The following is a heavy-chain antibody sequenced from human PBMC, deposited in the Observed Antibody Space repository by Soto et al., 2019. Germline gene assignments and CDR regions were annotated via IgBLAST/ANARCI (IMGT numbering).Heavy chain of an antibody. J-gene: IGHJ5*02. Sequence: QVQLQESGPGLVKPSQTLSLTCTVSGGSISSGGYYWSWIRQPPGKGLEWIGYIYHSGNTYYNPSLKSRVTISVDTSKNQFSLKLTSVTAADTAVYYCGRVRGNQLLGCFAPWGQGTLVTVSS. CDR2: IYHSGNT. CDR3: GRVRGNQLLGCFAP. V-gene: IGHV4-31*03. CDR1: GGSISSGGYY. D-gene: IGHD2-2*01.